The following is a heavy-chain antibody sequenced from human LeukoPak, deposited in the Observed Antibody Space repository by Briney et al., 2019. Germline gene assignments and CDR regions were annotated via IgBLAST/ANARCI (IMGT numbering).Heavy chain of an antibody. CDR3: ARDYTVAVGTTTYFQH. CDR2: INTNTGNP. CDR1: GYIFSVYA. D-gene: IGHD1/OR15-1a*01. J-gene: IGHJ1*01. V-gene: IGHV7-4-1*02. Sequence: ASVKVSCKASGYIFSVYAMIWVRQAPGQGLELMGWINTNTGNPTYAQGFTGRFVLSLDTSVSTAYLQISSLKAEDTAVYYCARDYTVAVGTTTYFQHWGQGTLVTVSS.